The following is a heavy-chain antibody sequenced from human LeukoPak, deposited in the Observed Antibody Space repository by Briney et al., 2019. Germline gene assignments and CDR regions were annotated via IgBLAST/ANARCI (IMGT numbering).Heavy chain of an antibody. CDR3: ARGYPRAPPVGFDI. V-gene: IGHV4-61*02. D-gene: IGHD1-1*01. CDR1: GGSISSGSYY. J-gene: IGHJ3*02. Sequence: SETLSLTCTVSGGSISSGSYYWSWIRQPAGKGLEWIGRIYTSGSTNYNPSLKSRVTISVDTSKNQFSLKLSSVTAADTAVYYCARGYPRAPPVGFDIWGQGTMVTVSS. CDR2: IYTSGST.